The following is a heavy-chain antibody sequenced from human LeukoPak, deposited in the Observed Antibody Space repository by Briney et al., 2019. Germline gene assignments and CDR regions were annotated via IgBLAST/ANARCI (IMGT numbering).Heavy chain of an antibody. D-gene: IGHD6-13*01. Sequence: PGGSLRLSCAASGFTFSSYAMSWVRQAPGKGLERVSAISGSGGSTYYADSVKGRFTISRDNSKNTLYLQMNSLRAEDTAVYYCAKTLQQLPRDYGMDVWGQGTTVTVSS. CDR3: AKTLQQLPRDYGMDV. J-gene: IGHJ6*02. CDR2: ISGSGGST. CDR1: GFTFSSYA. V-gene: IGHV3-23*01.